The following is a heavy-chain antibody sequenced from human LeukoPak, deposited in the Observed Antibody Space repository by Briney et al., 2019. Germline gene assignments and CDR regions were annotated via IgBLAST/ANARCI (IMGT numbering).Heavy chain of an antibody. CDR1: GGSISSYY. V-gene: IGHV4-4*07. Sequence: SETLSPTCTVSGGSISSYYWSWIRQPAGKGLEWIGRIYTSGSTDYNPSLKSRVTMSVDTSKNQFSLKLSSVTAADTAVYYCARDLTGITIFGVGFDPWGQGTLVTVSS. CDR2: IYTSGST. D-gene: IGHD3-3*01. CDR3: ARDLTGITIFGVGFDP. J-gene: IGHJ5*02.